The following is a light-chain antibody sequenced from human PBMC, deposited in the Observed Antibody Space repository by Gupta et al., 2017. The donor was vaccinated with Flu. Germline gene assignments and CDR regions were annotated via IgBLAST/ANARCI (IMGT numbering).Light chain of an antibody. CDR2: DAS. CDR1: QSVSSY. CDR3: QQRSNWPT. J-gene: IGKJ2*01. Sequence: EIVLPQSPAPPSLSPGERATLSCRASQSVSSYLAWYQQKPGQAPRLLIYDASNRATGIPARFSGSGSGTDFTLTISSLEPEDFAVYYCQQRSNWPTFGQGTKLEIK. V-gene: IGKV3-11*01.